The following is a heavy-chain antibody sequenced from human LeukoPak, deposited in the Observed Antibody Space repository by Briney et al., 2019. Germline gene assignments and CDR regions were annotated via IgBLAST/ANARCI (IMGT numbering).Heavy chain of an antibody. CDR3: ARGPPHDAFDI. J-gene: IGHJ3*02. CDR2: IIPILGIA. V-gene: IGHV1-69*04. CDR1: GGTFSSYA. Sequence: ASVKDSCKASGGTFSSYAISWVRQAPGQGLEWMGRIIPILGIANYAQKFQGRVTITADKSTSTAYMELSSLRSEDTAVYYCARGPPHDAFDIWGQGTMVTVSS.